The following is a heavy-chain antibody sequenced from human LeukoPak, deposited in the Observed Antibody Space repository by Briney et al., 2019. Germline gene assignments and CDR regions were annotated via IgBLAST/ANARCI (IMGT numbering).Heavy chain of an antibody. J-gene: IGHJ5*01. Sequence: SQTLSLTCAISGDSVSSNSAAWNCVRQSPSRGLEWLGRTYYRSKWYNDYALSMKSRITINPDTSKNQFSLQLNSVTPEDTAVYYCTRGRAAEWFDSSGQGTLVTVSS. CDR3: TRGRAAEWFDS. CDR2: TYYRSKWYN. D-gene: IGHD6-13*01. CDR1: GDSVSSNSAA. V-gene: IGHV6-1*01.